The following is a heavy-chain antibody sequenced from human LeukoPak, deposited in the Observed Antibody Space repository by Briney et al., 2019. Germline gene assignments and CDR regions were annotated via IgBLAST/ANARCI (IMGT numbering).Heavy chain of an antibody. CDR3: ARERQDTILHSGAFDI. V-gene: IGHV3-30-3*01. Sequence: GRSLRLSCAASGFTFSTYFMHWVRQAPGKGLEWVADIASDGSHTFYVASVKGRFTISRDNSKNTLYLQMNSLRAEDTAVYFCARERQDTILHSGAFDIWGQGTMVTVSS. J-gene: IGHJ3*02. CDR1: GFTFSTYF. CDR2: IASDGSHT. D-gene: IGHD2-21*01.